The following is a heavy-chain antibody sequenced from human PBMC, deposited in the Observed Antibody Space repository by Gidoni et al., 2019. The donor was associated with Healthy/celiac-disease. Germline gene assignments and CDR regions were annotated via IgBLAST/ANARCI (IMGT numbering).Heavy chain of an antibody. D-gene: IGHD6-13*01. CDR2: ISWDGGST. V-gene: IGHV3-43*01. CDR1: GFTFDDYT. CDR3: AKFGEPGIAAAGIDY. J-gene: IGHJ4*02. Sequence: EVQLVESGGVVVQPGGSLRLSCAASGFTFDDYTMHWVRQAPGKGLEWVSLISWDGGSTYYADSVKGRFTISRDNSKNSLYLQMNSLRTEDTALYYCAKFGEPGIAAAGIDYWGQGTLVTVSS.